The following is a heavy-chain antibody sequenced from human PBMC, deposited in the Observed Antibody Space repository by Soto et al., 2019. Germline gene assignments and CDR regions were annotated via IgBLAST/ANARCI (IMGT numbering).Heavy chain of an antibody. V-gene: IGHV1-2*04. D-gene: IGHD3-3*01. CDR2: INPNSGGT. J-gene: IGHJ4*02. CDR3: ATREAQYYDFWSGYFPFDY. Sequence: ASVKVSCKASGYTFTGYYMHWVRQAPGQGLEWMGWINPNSGGTNYAQKFQGWVTMTRDTSISTAYMELSRLRSEDTAVYYCATREAQYYDFWSGYFPFDYWGQGTLVTVSS. CDR1: GYTFTGYY.